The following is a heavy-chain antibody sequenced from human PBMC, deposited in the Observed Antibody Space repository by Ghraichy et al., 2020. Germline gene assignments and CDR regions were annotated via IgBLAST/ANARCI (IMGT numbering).Heavy chain of an antibody. Sequence: SETLSLTCAVYGGSFSGYYWSWIRQPPGKGLEWIGEINHSGSTNYNPSLKSRVTISVDTSKNQFSLKLSSVTAADTAVYYCARRRQIAAAAYYWGQGTLVTVSS. CDR2: INHSGST. V-gene: IGHV4-34*01. J-gene: IGHJ4*02. CDR3: ARRRQIAAAAYY. D-gene: IGHD6-13*01. CDR1: GGSFSGYY.